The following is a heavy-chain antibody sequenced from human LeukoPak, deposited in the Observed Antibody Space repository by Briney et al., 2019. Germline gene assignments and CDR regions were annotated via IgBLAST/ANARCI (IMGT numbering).Heavy chain of an antibody. CDR2: IWYDGSNK. J-gene: IGHJ6*02. Sequence: PGRSLRLSCAASGFTFSSYGMHWVRQAPGKGLEWVAVIWYDGSNKYYADSVKGRFTISRDNSKNTLYLQMNSLRAEDTAVYYCARVGHYYDSSGYLNYYYYGMDVWGQGTTVTVSS. CDR3: ARVGHYYDSSGYLNYYYYGMDV. V-gene: IGHV3-33*01. CDR1: GFTFSSYG. D-gene: IGHD3-22*01.